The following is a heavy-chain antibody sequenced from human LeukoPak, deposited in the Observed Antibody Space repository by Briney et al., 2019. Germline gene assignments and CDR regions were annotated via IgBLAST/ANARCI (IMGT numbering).Heavy chain of an antibody. V-gene: IGHV3-11*06. J-gene: IGHJ4*02. CDR2: ISSSSSYT. CDR1: GFTFSDYY. D-gene: IGHD2-2*02. CDR3: EGRYCSSTSCSTN. Sequence: GGSLRLSCAASGFTFSDYYMSWIRQAPGKGLEWVSYISSSSSYTNYADSVKGRFTISRDNAKNTLYLQMNSLRAEDTAMYYCEGRYCSSTSCSTNWGQGTLVTVSS.